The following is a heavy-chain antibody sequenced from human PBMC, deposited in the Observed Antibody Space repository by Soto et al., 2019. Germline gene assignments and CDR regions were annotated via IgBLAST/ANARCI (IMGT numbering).Heavy chain of an antibody. Sequence: ASVKVSCKASGYTFTSYGISWVRQAPGQGLEWMGWISAYNGNTNYAQKLQGRVTMTTDTSTSTAYMELRSLRSDDTAVYYCARSVPMCSGGSCYSVLYWGQGTLVTVSS. J-gene: IGHJ4*02. CDR2: ISAYNGNT. V-gene: IGHV1-18*01. CDR3: ARSVPMCSGGSCYSVLY. CDR1: GYTFTSYG. D-gene: IGHD2-15*01.